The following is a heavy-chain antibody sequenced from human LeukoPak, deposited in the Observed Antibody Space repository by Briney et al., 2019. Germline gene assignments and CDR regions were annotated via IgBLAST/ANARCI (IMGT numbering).Heavy chain of an antibody. Sequence: SETLSLTCTVSGSSISTNYYWAWIRQSPGPGLEWIGGVYHNGETYYNPSLKSRVIISVDTSRNDFSLRLTSVTAADTALYYCVTPRSWELSDMAVWGKGTTVIVSS. D-gene: IGHD1-26*01. CDR3: VTPRSWELSDMAV. CDR1: GSSISTNYY. J-gene: IGHJ6*03. CDR2: VYHNGET. V-gene: IGHV4-38-2*02.